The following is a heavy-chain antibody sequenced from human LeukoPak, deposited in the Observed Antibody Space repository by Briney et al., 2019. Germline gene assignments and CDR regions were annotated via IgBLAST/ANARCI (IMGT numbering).Heavy chain of an antibody. V-gene: IGHV3-30*18. J-gene: IGHJ6*02. CDR3: AKDGQSYAPYAMDV. CDR1: GFIFSDYA. CDR2: IWFDGSKK. D-gene: IGHD5-18*01. Sequence: GTSLRLSCAASGFIFSDYAMHWVRQAPGKGLEWVAQIWFDGSKKNYADSVKGRFIISRDQSKNTVSLQMNSLRAEDTALYYCAKDGQSYAPYAMDVWGQGTTVTVSS.